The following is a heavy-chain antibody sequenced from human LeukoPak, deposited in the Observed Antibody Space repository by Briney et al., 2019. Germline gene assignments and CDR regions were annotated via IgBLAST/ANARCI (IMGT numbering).Heavy chain of an antibody. D-gene: IGHD3-9*01. CDR2: LSKSGNT. V-gene: IGHV4-59*01. CDR1: GGSISSYY. CDR3: ARARYVNSFYAFNI. Sequence: SETLSLTCTVSGGSISSYYWSWIRLPPGKGLEWIGYLSKSGNTNYSPSLKSRVTILGDTSKNQFILKLSSVTAADTAMYYCARARYVNSFYAFNIWGQETLVTVSS. J-gene: IGHJ3*02.